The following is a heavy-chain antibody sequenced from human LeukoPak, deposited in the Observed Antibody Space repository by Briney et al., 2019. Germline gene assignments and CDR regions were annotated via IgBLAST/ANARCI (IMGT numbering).Heavy chain of an antibody. CDR2: FDPEDGET. Sequence: ASLKVSCKASGYTLTELSMHWVRQAPGQGLEWMGGFDPEDGETIYAQKFQGRVTMTEDTSTDTAYMELSSLRSEDTAVYYCASGRGTMGGSWDYYYYGIDVWGQGTPVTVSS. J-gene: IGHJ6*02. CDR3: ASGRGTMGGSWDYYYYGIDV. V-gene: IGHV1-24*01. D-gene: IGHD6-13*01. CDR1: GYTLTELS.